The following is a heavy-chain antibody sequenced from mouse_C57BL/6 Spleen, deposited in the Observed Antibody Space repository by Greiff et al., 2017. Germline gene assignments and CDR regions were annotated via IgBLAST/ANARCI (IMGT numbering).Heavy chain of an antibody. CDR1: GFTFSSYA. V-gene: IGHV5-4*01. CDR3: SREGGNRGYAMDI. J-gene: IGHJ4*01. D-gene: IGHD1-1*02. Sequence: EVQLVESGGGLVKPGASLKLSCAASGFTFSSYAMSWVRQTPEKRLEWVATISDGGSYTYYPDNVKGRFTFSKDNTENTQYLQMSHLASEDTALYYCSREGGNRGYAMDIWGQGTSFTVSS. CDR2: ISDGGSYT.